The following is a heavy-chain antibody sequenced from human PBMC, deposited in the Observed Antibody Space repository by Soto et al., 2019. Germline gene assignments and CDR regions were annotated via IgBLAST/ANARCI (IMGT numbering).Heavy chain of an antibody. CDR1: GFTFSSYS. CDR2: ISSSSTI. D-gene: IGHD6-13*01. J-gene: IGHJ6*02. Sequence: GGSLRLSCAASGFTFSSYSMNWVRQAPGKGLEWVSYISSSSTIYYADSVKGRFTISRDNAKNSLYLQMNSLRDEDTAVYYCAREEQQLVRGYYYYYGMDVWGQGTTVTVSS. CDR3: AREEQQLVRGYYYYYGMDV. V-gene: IGHV3-48*02.